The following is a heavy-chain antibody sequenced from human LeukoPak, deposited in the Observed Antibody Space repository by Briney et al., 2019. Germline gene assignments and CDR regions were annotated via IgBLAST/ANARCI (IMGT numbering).Heavy chain of an antibody. CDR2: ISAYNGNT. V-gene: IGHV1-18*01. J-gene: IGHJ6*02. CDR1: GYTFTSYG. CDR3: ARDYYDSSGKTNHGMDV. Sequence: ASVKVSCKASGYTFTSYGISWVRQAPGQGLEWMGWISAYNGNTNYAQKLQGRVTMTTDTSTSTAYMELRSLRSDDTAAYYCARDYYDSSGKTNHGMDVWGQGTTVTVSS. D-gene: IGHD3-22*01.